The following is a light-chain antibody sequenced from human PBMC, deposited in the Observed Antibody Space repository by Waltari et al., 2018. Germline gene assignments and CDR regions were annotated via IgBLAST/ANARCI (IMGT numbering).Light chain of an antibody. CDR2: RNN. V-gene: IGLV1-47*01. CDR3: ASWDGSLGGVI. J-gene: IGLJ2*01. CDR1: HYNIGNNF. Sequence: QSVLSQPPSSSGTPGQRVNISCSGRHYNIGNNFVSWYHQLPGTAPKRLIYRNNQRPSGVPDRFSGSKSGTSASLAISGLRSEDEADYYCASWDGSLGGVIFGGGTKLTVL.